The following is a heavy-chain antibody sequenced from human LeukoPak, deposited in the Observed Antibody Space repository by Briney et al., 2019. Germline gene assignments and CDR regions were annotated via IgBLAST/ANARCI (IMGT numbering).Heavy chain of an antibody. CDR2: IIPIFGTA. V-gene: IGHV1-69*01. CDR1: GGTFSSYA. D-gene: IGHD2-21*02. CDR3: ARALYCGGDCYFFDY. J-gene: IGHJ4*02. Sequence: SVKVSCKASGGTFSSYAISWVRQAPGQGLEWMGGIIPIFGTANYAQKFQGRVTITADESTSTAYMELSSLRSEDTAVYYCARALYCGGDCYFFDYWGQGTLVTVSS.